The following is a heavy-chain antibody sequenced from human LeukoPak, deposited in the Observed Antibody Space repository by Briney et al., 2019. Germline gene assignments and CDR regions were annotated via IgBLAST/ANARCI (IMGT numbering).Heavy chain of an antibody. CDR2: IRYDGSNK. D-gene: IGHD2-21*02. Sequence: SGGSLRLSCAASGSTFSSYGMHWVRQAPGKGLEWVAFIRYDGSNKYYADSVKGRFTISRDNSKNTLYLQMNSLRAEDTAVYYCARLVTASNWFDPWGQGTLVTVSS. V-gene: IGHV3-30*02. J-gene: IGHJ5*02. CDR1: GSTFSSYG. CDR3: ARLVTASNWFDP.